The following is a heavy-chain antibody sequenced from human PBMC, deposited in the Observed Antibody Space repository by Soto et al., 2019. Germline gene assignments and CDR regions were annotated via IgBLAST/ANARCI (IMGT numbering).Heavy chain of an antibody. CDR2: ISGSGGST. D-gene: IGHD3-3*01. J-gene: IGHJ6*02. CDR1: GFTFSSYA. CDR3: AKAQKEEWLLPTLYYYYGMDV. Sequence: LSCAASGFTFSSYAMSWVRQAPGKGLEWVSAISGSGGSTYYADSVKGRFTISRDNSKNTLYLQMNSLRAEDTAVYYCAKAQKEEWLLPTLYYYYGMDVWGQGTTVTVSS. V-gene: IGHV3-23*01.